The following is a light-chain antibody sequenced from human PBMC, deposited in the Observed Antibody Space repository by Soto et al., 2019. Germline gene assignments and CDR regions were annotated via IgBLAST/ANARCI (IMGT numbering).Light chain of an antibody. CDR3: QQRSKGPSPHT. Sequence: EIVLTQSPATLSLSPGARATLSCRASQSVSSYLAWYQQKPGQAPRLLIYDASNRATGIPARFSGSGSGTDFTRTSSGLEPEDFAVYYCQQRSKGPSPHTFGQGAKLEIK. CDR1: QSVSSY. J-gene: IGKJ2*01. V-gene: IGKV3-11*01. CDR2: DAS.